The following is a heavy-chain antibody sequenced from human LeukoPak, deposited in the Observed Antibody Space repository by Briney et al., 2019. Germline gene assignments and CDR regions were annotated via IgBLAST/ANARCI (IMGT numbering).Heavy chain of an antibody. CDR1: GDSVSSKSAT. J-gene: IGHJ4*02. D-gene: IGHD3-22*01. CDR2: TYYRSKWYN. V-gene: IGHV6-1*01. Sequence: SQTLSLTCAISGDSVSSKSATWNWIRQSPSRGLECLGRTYYRSKWYNDYAVSVKSRITINPDTSKNQFSLQLNSVTPEDTAVYYCARGRVGYYDCSGYDYWGQGTLVTVSS. CDR3: ARGRVGYYDCSGYDY.